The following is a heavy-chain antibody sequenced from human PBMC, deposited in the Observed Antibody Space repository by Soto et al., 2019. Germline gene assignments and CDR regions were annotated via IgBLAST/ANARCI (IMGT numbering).Heavy chain of an antibody. CDR3: AIGRGGYDQAYYYGMDV. J-gene: IGHJ6*02. CDR2: IIPIFGTA. V-gene: IGHV1-69*12. D-gene: IGHD5-12*01. Sequence: QVQLVQSGAEVKKPGSSVKVSCKASGGTFSSYAISWVRQAPGQGLEWMGGIIPIFGTANYTQKFQGRVTITADESTSTAYMELSSLRSEDTAVYYCAIGRGGYDQAYYYGMDVWGQGTTVTVSS. CDR1: GGTFSSYA.